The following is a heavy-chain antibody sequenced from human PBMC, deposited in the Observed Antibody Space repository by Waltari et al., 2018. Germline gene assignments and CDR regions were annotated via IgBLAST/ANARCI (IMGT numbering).Heavy chain of an antibody. CDR1: GGSISSSSYY. Sequence: QLQLQESGPGLVKPSETLSLTCTVSGGSISSSSYYWGWIRQPPGKGLEWIGSIYYSGSTYYNPSLKSRVTISVDTSKNQFSLKLSSVTAADTAVYYCAFEDFWSGYPNMDVWGKGTTVTISS. J-gene: IGHJ6*03. CDR2: IYYSGST. CDR3: AFEDFWSGYPNMDV. D-gene: IGHD3-3*01. V-gene: IGHV4-39*07.